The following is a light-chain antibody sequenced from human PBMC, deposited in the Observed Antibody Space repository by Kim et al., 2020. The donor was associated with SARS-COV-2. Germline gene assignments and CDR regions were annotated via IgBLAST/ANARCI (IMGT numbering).Light chain of an antibody. CDR1: SSNIGSNF. Sequence: ELTQPPSASGTPGQRVTISCSGSSSNIGSNFVYWYQQFSGTAPKLLIFRDNQRPSGVPDRFSGSKSGTSASLAISGLRSDDEADYYCATWDGSLSGPVFGGGTQLTVL. CDR2: RDN. CDR3: ATWDGSLSGPV. V-gene: IGLV1-47*01. J-gene: IGLJ7*01.